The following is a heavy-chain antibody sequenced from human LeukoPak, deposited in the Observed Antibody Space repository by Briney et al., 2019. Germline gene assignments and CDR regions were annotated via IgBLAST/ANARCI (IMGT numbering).Heavy chain of an antibody. D-gene: IGHD3-10*01. V-gene: IGHV3-30-3*01. CDR1: GFTFSSYA. J-gene: IGHJ4*02. CDR3: AKDPYYYGSGSYVGD. CDR2: ISYDGSNK. Sequence: QAGRSLRLSCAASGFTFSSYAMHWVRQAPGKGLEWVAVISYDGSNKYYADSVRGRFTVSRDNSKNTLYLQVNSLRAEDTAVYYCAKDPYYYGSGSYVGDWGQGTLVTVSS.